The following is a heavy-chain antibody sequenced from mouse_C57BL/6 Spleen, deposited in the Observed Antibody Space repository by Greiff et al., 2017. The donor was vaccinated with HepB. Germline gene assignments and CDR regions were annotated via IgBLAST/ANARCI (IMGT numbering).Heavy chain of an antibody. D-gene: IGHD2-4*01. V-gene: IGHV2-2*01. CDR2: IWSGGST. CDR1: GFSLTSYG. CDR3: ARLYYDYDKGFAY. J-gene: IGHJ3*01. Sequence: VQLVESGPGLVQPSQSLSITCTVSGFSLTSYGVHWVRQSPGKGLEWLGVIWSGGSTDYNAAFISRLSISKDNSKSQVFFKMNSLQADDTAIYYCARLYYDYDKGFAYWGQGTLVTVSA.